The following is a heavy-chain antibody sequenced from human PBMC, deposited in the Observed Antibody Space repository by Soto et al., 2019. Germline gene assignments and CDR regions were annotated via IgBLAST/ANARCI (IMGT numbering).Heavy chain of an antibody. J-gene: IGHJ4*02. Sequence: QLHLQESGSGLVKPSQTLSLTCAVSGGSISSGGYSWSWIRQPPGKGLNYIGYIYHSGSTYYNPSLKRRVTISVDSSKNQFSLKLSSVTAADTAVYYCARVRSGWGIDYWGQGTLVTVSS. V-gene: IGHV4-30-2*01. CDR2: IYHSGST. CDR3: ARVRSGWGIDY. D-gene: IGHD6-19*01. CDR1: GGSISSGGYS.